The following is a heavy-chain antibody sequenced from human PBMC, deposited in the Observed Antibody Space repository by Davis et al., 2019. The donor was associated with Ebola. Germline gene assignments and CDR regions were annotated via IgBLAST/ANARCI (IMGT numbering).Heavy chain of an antibody. Sequence: ASVKVSCKASGYTFTNYYMHWVRQAPGQGLEWMGWISAYNGSTNYAQILQGRVTMTTDTSTTTVFMELTNLRSDDTAVYWCARGEGATDFWGQGTMVTVSS. J-gene: IGHJ4*02. CDR3: ARGEGATDF. D-gene: IGHD1-26*01. CDR2: ISAYNGST. V-gene: IGHV1-18*04. CDR1: GYTFTNYY.